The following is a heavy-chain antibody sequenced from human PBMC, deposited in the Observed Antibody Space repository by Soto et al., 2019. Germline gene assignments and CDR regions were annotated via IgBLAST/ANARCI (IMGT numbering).Heavy chain of an antibody. J-gene: IGHJ3*02. CDR1: GFTFDDYA. Sequence: GGSLRLSCAASGFTFDDYAMHWVRQAPGKGLEWVSGISWNSGSIGYADSVKGRFTISRDNAKNSLYLQMNSLRAEDTALYYCAKDMFPNGDAEAFEIWGQGTMVTVSS. V-gene: IGHV3-9*01. CDR2: ISWNSGSI. D-gene: IGHD4-17*01. CDR3: AKDMFPNGDAEAFEI.